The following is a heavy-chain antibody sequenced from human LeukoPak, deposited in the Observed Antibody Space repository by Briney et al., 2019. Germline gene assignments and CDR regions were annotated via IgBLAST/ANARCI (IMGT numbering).Heavy chain of an antibody. Sequence: ASVKVSCKASGYTFTSYGISWVRQAPGQGLEWMGWISAYNGNTNYAQKFQGRVTITADESTSAAYMELSSLRSEDTAVYYCARLTSYYYYYGMDVWGQGTTVTVSS. J-gene: IGHJ6*02. CDR3: ARLTSYYYYYGMDV. CDR1: GYTFTSYG. V-gene: IGHV1-18*01. CDR2: ISAYNGNT.